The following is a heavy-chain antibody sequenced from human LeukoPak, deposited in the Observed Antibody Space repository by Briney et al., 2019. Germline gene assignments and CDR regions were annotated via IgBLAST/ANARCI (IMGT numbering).Heavy chain of an antibody. V-gene: IGHV4-4*07. CDR2: IYTSGNT. D-gene: IGHD1-26*01. CDR1: GGSISSYY. CDR3: ARSGGSGTYYDGSFDY. J-gene: IGHJ4*02. Sequence: SETLSLTCTVSGGSISSYYWSWIRQAAGKGLEWIGRIYTSGNTAYNPSLRSRVSMSVDTSKNQLSLNLYSVTAADTAVYYCARSGGSGTYYDGSFDYWGQGTLVTVSS.